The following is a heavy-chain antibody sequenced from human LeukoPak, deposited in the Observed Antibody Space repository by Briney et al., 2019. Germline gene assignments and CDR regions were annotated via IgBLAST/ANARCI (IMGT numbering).Heavy chain of an antibody. CDR1: GGSISSSSYY. J-gene: IGHJ3*02. CDR2: IYYSGST. V-gene: IGHV4-61*01. D-gene: IGHD3-16*01. Sequence: SETLSLTCTVSGGSISSSSYYWGWIRQPPGKGLEWIGYIYYSGSTNYNPSLKSRVTISVDTSKNQFSLKLSSVTAADTAVYYCARDVGGGAFDIWGQGTMVTVSS. CDR3: ARDVGGGAFDI.